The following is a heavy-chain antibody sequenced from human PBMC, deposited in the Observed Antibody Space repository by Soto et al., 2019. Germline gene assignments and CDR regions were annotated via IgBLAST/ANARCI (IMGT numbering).Heavy chain of an antibody. CDR1: RFTFSSYA. V-gene: IGHV3-30-3*01. J-gene: IGHJ4*02. CDR2: ISYDGSNK. D-gene: IGHD3-3*01. Sequence: PGGSLRLSCAASRFTFSSYAMHWVRQAPGKGLEWVAVISYDGSNKYYADSVKGRFTISRDNSKNTLYLQMNSLRAEDTAVYYCARDFGLPDYDFWSGYPDYWGQGTLVTVSS. CDR3: ARDFGLPDYDFWSGYPDY.